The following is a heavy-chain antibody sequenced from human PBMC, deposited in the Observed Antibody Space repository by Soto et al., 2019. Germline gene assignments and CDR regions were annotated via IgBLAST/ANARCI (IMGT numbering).Heavy chain of an antibody. D-gene: IGHD1-20*01. J-gene: IGHJ4*02. CDR1: GFTFNIYA. Sequence: GGSLRLSCAASGFTFNIYAMTWVRQAPGKGLEWVSTTGATGRTTYYADSVKGRFTVSRDNSKNTLDLQMSNLRAEDTAVYYCATVHNTSRSFDYWGQGTLVTVSS. V-gene: IGHV3-23*01. CDR2: TGATGRTT. CDR3: ATVHNTSRSFDY.